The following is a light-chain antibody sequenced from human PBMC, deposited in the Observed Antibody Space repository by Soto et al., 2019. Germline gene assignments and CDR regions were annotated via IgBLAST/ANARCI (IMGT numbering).Light chain of an antibody. Sequence: IHMTQSPSSLSSSVRDRITITCRSGQSISNHLNWYQQKTGKGPNLLIYAASSLQRGVTSRFSRSRYGRDFVLTISSLKHEDSANYYCQQSYGKTWTFGKGNKV. CDR1: QSISNH. V-gene: IGKV1-39*01. CDR3: QQSYGKTWT. CDR2: AAS. J-gene: IGKJ1*01.